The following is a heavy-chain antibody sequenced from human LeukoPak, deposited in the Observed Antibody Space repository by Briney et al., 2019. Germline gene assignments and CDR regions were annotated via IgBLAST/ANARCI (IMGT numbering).Heavy chain of an antibody. CDR3: ARVMGGLVIAAFDI. CDR2: INPNSGGT. Sequence: GASVKVSCKASGYTFTGYYMHWVRQAPGQGLEWMGWINPNSGGTNYAQKFQGRVTMTRDTSISTAYMELSRLRSDDAAVYYRARVMGGLVIAAFDIWGQGTMVTVSS. D-gene: IGHD3-3*01. CDR1: GYTFTGYY. V-gene: IGHV1-2*02. J-gene: IGHJ3*02.